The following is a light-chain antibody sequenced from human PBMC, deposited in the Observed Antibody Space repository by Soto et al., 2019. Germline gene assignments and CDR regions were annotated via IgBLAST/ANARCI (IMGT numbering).Light chain of an antibody. CDR1: QSVSSN. CDR2: GAS. Sequence: EIVMTQSPATLSVSPGERATLSCRASQSVSSNLAWYQQKPGQAPRLLIYGASTRATGIPARFSGSGSGTEFPLTISSLQSEDFAVDYCQQYNNWPGTFGQGTKVEIK. J-gene: IGKJ1*01. CDR3: QQYNNWPGT. V-gene: IGKV3-15*01.